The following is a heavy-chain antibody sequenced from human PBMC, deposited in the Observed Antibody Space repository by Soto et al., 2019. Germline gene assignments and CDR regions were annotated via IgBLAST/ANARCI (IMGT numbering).Heavy chain of an antibody. V-gene: IGHV4-4*02. CDR3: AREYGNSPEAFAF. J-gene: IGHJ4*02. CDR1: GASISSSNW. D-gene: IGHD2-8*01. Sequence: SETLSLTCAVSGASISSSNWWRWVRQPPAKGLEWFGEIYHSASTNYNPSLKSRVTISVDKSKHQFSLNLSSVTAADTAVYYCAREYGNSPEAFAFWGQGALVTV. CDR2: IYHSAST.